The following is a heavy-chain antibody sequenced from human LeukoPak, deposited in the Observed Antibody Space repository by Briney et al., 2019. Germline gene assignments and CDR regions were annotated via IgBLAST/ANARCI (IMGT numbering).Heavy chain of an antibody. D-gene: IGHD6-13*01. Sequence: PGGSLRLSCVASGFSFSSYAMGRVRQAPEKGLEWVAAISVGPTYHADSAKGRFTISRDNSKNMVYLQMSSLRAEDTAVYYCAKEPTYTASWYVDSWGQGTLVTVSS. CDR2: ISVGPT. CDR1: GFSFSSYA. V-gene: IGHV3-23*01. J-gene: IGHJ4*02. CDR3: AKEPTYTASWYVDS.